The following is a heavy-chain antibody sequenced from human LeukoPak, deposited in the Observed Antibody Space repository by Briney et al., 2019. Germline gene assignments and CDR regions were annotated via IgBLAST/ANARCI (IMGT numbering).Heavy chain of an antibody. V-gene: IGHV1-18*01. Sequence: ASVKVSCKASGYTFTNYGISWVRQAPGQGLEWMGWISAYNGNTNYAQKLQGRVTMTTDTSTSTAYMELRSLRSDDTAVYYCARSPVGRIVGATTFDYWGQGTLVTVSS. CDR2: ISAYNGNT. D-gene: IGHD1-26*01. CDR3: ARSPVGRIVGATTFDY. CDR1: GYTFTNYG. J-gene: IGHJ4*02.